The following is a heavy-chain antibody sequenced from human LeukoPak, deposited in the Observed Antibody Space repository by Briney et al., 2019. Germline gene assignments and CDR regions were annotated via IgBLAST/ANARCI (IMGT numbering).Heavy chain of an antibody. CDR3: AREAYSSSWYGYYFDY. CDR2: IHYSGST. CDR1: GGSISSYY. Sequence: SETLSLTCTVSGGSISSYYWSWIRQPPGKGLEWIGYIHYSGSTNYNPSLKSRVTISVDTSKNQFSLKLSSVTAADTAVYYCAREAYSSSWYGYYFDYWGQGALVTVSS. V-gene: IGHV4-59*01. D-gene: IGHD6-13*01. J-gene: IGHJ4*02.